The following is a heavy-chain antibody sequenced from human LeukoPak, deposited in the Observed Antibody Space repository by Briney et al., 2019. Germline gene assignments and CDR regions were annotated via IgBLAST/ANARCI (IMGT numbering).Heavy chain of an antibody. D-gene: IGHD6-6*01. J-gene: IGHJ4*02. CDR3: ARDSSILFDY. V-gene: IGHV3-48*03. CDR2: ISSSGSTI. CDR1: GFTFSSYE. Sequence: GGSLRLSCAASGFTFSSYEMNWVRQAPGKGLEWVSYISSSGSTIYYADSVKGRFTISKDNAKNSLYLQMNSLRAEDTAVYYCARDSSILFDYWGQGTLVTVSS.